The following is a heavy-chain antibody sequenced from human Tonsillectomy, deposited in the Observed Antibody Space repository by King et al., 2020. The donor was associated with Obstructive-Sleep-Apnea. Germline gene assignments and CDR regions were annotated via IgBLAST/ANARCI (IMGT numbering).Heavy chain of an antibody. V-gene: IGHV4-59*01. J-gene: IGHJ6*02. CDR2: IYNSVST. CDR3: ARLMRLVPVGSTYYHAMDV. D-gene: IGHD2-2*01. Sequence: QLQESGPGLVKPSETLSLTCTVSGDSISGYYWSWIRQPPGKGLEYIGYIYNSVSTNYNPSLKSRVTISVDTSKNQFSLKLSSVTAADTAIYYGARLMRLVPVGSTYYHAMDVWGQGTTVTVSS. CDR1: GDSISGYY.